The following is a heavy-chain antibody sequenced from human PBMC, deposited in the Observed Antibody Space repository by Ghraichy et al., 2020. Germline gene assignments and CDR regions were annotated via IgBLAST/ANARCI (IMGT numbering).Heavy chain of an antibody. CDR2: IIPIFGTA. CDR1: GGTFSSYA. CDR3: ARVARDYYYYYYGMDV. V-gene: IGHV1-69*13. D-gene: IGHD5-24*01. Sequence: SVKVSCKASGGTFSSYAISWVRQAPGQGLEWMGGIIPIFGTANYAQKFQGRVTITADESTSTAYMELSSLRSEDTAVYYCARVARDYYYYYYGMDVWGQGTTVTVSS. J-gene: IGHJ6*02.